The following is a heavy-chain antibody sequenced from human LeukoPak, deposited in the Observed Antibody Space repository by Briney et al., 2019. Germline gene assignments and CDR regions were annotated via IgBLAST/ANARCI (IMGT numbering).Heavy chain of an antibody. J-gene: IGHJ3*02. Sequence: ASVKVSCKASGYTFTSYDINWVRQAPGQGLEWMGWMNPNSGNTGYAQKFQGRVTITRNTSISTAYMELSSLRSEDTAVYYRARALSQADASDIWGQGTMVTVSS. V-gene: IGHV1-8*03. CDR3: ARALSQADASDI. CDR2: MNPNSGNT. CDR1: GYTFTSYD.